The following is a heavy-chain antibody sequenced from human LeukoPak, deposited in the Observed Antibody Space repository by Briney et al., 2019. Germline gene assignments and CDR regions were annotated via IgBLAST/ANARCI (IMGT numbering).Heavy chain of an antibody. V-gene: IGHV3-30*18. J-gene: IGHJ4*02. CDR1: GLTFSSYV. D-gene: IGHD6-19*01. Sequence: GGSLRLSCAASGLTFSSYVRYWVRQAPGKGLEWVAVISYDGSNEYYADSVKGRFTISRDNSTNTLYLQMNSLRAEDTAVYNCAKDGISGWPRGYFDYWGQGTLVTVSS. CDR2: ISYDGSNE. CDR3: AKDGISGWPRGYFDY.